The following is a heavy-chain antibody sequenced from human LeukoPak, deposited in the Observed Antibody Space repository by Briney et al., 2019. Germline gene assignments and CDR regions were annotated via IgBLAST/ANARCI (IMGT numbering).Heavy chain of an antibody. V-gene: IGHV3-23*01. Sequence: PGGSLRLSCAVSGFTFSSYAMSWVRQAPGKGLEWVSAISGSGGSTYYADSVRGRFTISRDNSKNTLYLQMNSLRAEDTAVYYCANMKESLVGATSCFFYWGQGTLVTVSS. CDR2: ISGSGGST. D-gene: IGHD1-26*01. J-gene: IGHJ4*02. CDR3: ANMKESLVGATSCFFY. CDR1: GFTFSSYA.